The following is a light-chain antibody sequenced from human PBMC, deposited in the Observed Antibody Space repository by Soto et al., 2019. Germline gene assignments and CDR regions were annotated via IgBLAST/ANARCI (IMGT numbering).Light chain of an antibody. CDR1: QNIRSY. CDR3: QHYNSYGT. Sequence: DIQMTHYPTSLSASVGDRFTITCRASQNIRSYLNWYQQKPGKAPKLLIYSASSLLSGVPSRFSGSGSGTEFTLTISSLQPDDFATYYCQHYNSYGTFGQGTKVDI. V-gene: IGKV1-5*01. J-gene: IGKJ1*01. CDR2: SAS.